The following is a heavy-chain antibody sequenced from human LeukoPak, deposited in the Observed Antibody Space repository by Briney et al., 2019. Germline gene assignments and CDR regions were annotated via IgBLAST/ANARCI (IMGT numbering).Heavy chain of an antibody. V-gene: IGHV3-21*01. CDR2: ISSSSSYI. CDR1: GFSFSTQR. CDR3: ARYTDTDAFDI. D-gene: IGHD5-18*01. Sequence: GGSLRLSCAASGFSFSTQRMHWVRQAPGKGLEWVSSISSSSSYIYYADSVKGRFTISRDNAKNSLYLQMNSLRAEDTAVYYCARYTDTDAFDIWGQGTMITVSS. J-gene: IGHJ3*02.